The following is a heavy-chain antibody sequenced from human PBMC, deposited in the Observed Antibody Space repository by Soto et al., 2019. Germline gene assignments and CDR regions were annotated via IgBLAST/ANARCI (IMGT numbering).Heavy chain of an antibody. CDR1: DDSINSDKYY. D-gene: IGHD3-9*01. V-gene: IGHV4-39*01. CDR3: ARQEGLATVSYYFDF. CDR2: IYYRGNA. J-gene: IGHJ4*02. Sequence: QLQLQESGPGLVKPSETLSLTCSVSDDSINSDKYYWGWIRQPPGKGLEWIGSIYYRGNAYYNPSLQTRVTISLDKSKSQSSLKLNAVTAADSAVYFCARQEGLATVSYYFDFWGPGALVTVSS.